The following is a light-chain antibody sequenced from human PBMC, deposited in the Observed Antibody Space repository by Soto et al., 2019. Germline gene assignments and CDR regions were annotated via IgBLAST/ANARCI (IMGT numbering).Light chain of an antibody. V-gene: IGKV3-20*01. CDR2: AAS. CDR3: QKYGSAFT. CDR1: QSVSSNY. Sequence: ESVLTQSPGTLSLSPGERATLSCRASQSVSSNYLAWYQHKPGQGPRLLIYAASSRATGIPDRFSGSGSGTDFPLTISRLEPEDFALYYCQKYGSAFTFGPGTKVEIK. J-gene: IGKJ3*01.